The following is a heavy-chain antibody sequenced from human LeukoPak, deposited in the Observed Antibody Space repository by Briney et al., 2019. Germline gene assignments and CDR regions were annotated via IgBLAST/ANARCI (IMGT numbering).Heavy chain of an antibody. D-gene: IGHD1-26*01. CDR3: AKDRPSGSYYYY. CDR1: GFTFSSYG. Sequence: PGGSLRLSCAASGFTFSSYGMNWVHQAPGKGLERVSAISGSGDSTYYADSVKGRFTISRDNSKNTLYLQMNSLRAEDTAVYYCAKDRPSGSYYYYWGQGTLVTVSS. CDR2: ISGSGDST. V-gene: IGHV3-23*01. J-gene: IGHJ4*02.